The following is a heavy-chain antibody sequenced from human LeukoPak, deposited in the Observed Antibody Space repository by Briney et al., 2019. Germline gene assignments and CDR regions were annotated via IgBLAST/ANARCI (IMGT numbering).Heavy chain of an antibody. D-gene: IGHD5-24*01. Sequence: RTGGSLRLTCAASGFTFSSYWMHWVRQAPGKGLVWVSRINSDGSSTSYADSVKGRFTISRDNAKNTLYLQMNSLRAEDTAVYYCAGVEMATYYYYGMDVWGQGTTVTVSS. V-gene: IGHV3-74*01. CDR1: GFTFSSYW. J-gene: IGHJ6*02. CDR2: INSDGSST. CDR3: AGVEMATYYYYGMDV.